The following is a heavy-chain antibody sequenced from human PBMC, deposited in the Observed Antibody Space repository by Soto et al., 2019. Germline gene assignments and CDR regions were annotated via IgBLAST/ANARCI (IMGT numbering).Heavy chain of an antibody. CDR2: IYYSGST. V-gene: IGHV4-59*08. Sequence: SETLSLTCTVSGGSISSYYWSWIRQPPGKGLEWIGYIYYSGSTNYNPSLKSRVTISVDTSKNQFSLKLSSVTAADTAVYYCARHDCSSTSCYANWFDPWGQGTLVTVSS. J-gene: IGHJ5*02. CDR1: GGSISSYY. D-gene: IGHD2-2*01. CDR3: ARHDCSSTSCYANWFDP.